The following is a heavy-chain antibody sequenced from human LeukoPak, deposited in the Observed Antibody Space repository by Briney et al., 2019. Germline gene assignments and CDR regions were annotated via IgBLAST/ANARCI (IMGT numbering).Heavy chain of an antibody. J-gene: IGHJ4*02. CDR3: ARDSARVLIAAAGQ. CDR1: GYTFTGYY. V-gene: IGHV1-2*02. Sequence: ASVKVSCKASGYTFTGYYMHWVRQAPGQGLEWMGWFNPNSGGTNYAQKFQGRVTMTRDTSISTAYMELSRLRSDDTAVYYCARDSARVLIAAAGQWGQGTLVTVSS. CDR2: FNPNSGGT. D-gene: IGHD6-13*01.